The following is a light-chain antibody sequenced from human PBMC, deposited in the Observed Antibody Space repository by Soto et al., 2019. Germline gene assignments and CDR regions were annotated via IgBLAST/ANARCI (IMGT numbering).Light chain of an antibody. CDR3: QQYNNWPPTWT. Sequence: EIVMTQSPATLSVSPGESATLSCRASQSVSNNLAWYQQKPGQAPRLLIYGASTRATGFPARFSGSGSGTEFTLTISSLQSEDSAVYYCQQYNNWPPTWTFGQGTKVEIK. V-gene: IGKV3-15*01. CDR2: GAS. CDR1: QSVSNN. J-gene: IGKJ1*01.